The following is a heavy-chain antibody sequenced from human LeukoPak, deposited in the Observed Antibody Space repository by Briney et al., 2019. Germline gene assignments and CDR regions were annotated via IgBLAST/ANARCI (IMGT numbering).Heavy chain of an antibody. V-gene: IGHV3-23*01. CDR3: AMGLNMAPVDY. Sequence: GGSLRLSCAASGFTFSSYAMSWVRQAPGKGLEWVSAISGSGGSTYYADSVKGRFTISRDNSKNTLYLQMNSLRAEGTAVYYCAMGLNMAPVDYWGQGTLVTVSS. D-gene: IGHD4/OR15-4a*01. CDR1: GFTFSSYA. CDR2: ISGSGGST. J-gene: IGHJ4*02.